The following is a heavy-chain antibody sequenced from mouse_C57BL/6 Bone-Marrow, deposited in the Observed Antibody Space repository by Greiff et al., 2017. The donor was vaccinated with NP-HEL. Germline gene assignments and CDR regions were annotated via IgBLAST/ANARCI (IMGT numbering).Heavy chain of an antibody. CDR3: ARQGYYAMDY. J-gene: IGHJ4*01. Sequence: EVKLVESGGGLVKPGGSLKLSCAASGFTFSSYTMSWVRQTPEKRLEWVATISGGGGNTYYPDSVKGRFTISRDNAKNTLYLQMSSLRSEDTALYYCARQGYYAMDYWGRGTAVTVSS. CDR2: ISGGGGNT. CDR1: GFTFSSYT. V-gene: IGHV5-9*01.